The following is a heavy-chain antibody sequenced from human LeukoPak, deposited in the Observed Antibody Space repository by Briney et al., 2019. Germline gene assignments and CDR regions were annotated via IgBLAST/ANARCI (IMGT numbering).Heavy chain of an antibody. CDR2: IYYSGST. Sequence: SETLSLTCTVSGGSISSGDYYWSWIRQPPGKGLEWIGYIYYSGSTYYNPSLKSRVTISVDTSKNQFSLKLSSVTAADTAVYYCARVSGENWFDPWGQGTLVTVSS. CDR1: GGSISSGDYY. V-gene: IGHV4-30-4*01. J-gene: IGHJ5*02. CDR3: ARVSGENWFDP. D-gene: IGHD4-17*01.